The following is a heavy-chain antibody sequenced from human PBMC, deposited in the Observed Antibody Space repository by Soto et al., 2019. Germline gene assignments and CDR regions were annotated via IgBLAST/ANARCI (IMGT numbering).Heavy chain of an antibody. V-gene: IGHV5-10-1*01. Sequence: PGESLKISCEGSGYSFTSYWISWVRQMPGKGLEWMGRIDPSDSYTNYSPSFQGHVTISADKSISTAYLQWSSLKASDTAMYYCARWPYSSSTRCYVYYYYYGMDVWGQGTTVTVS. D-gene: IGHD2-2*01. CDR1: GYSFTSYW. CDR2: IDPSDSYT. J-gene: IGHJ6*02. CDR3: ARWPYSSSTRCYVYYYYYGMDV.